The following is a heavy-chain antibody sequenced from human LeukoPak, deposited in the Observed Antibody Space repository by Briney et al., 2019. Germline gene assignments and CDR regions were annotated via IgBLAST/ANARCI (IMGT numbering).Heavy chain of an antibody. J-gene: IGHJ5*02. CDR1: GFTFSSYS. Sequence: PGGSLRLSCAASGFTFSSYSMNWVRQAPGKGLEWVSSISSSSSYIYYADSVKGRLTISRDNSKNTLYLQMNSLRAEDTAVYYCAKDRPDEITMVRGVITNNWFDPWGQGTLVTVSS. D-gene: IGHD3-10*01. CDR3: AKDRPDEITMVRGVITNNWFDP. CDR2: ISSSSSYI. V-gene: IGHV3-21*01.